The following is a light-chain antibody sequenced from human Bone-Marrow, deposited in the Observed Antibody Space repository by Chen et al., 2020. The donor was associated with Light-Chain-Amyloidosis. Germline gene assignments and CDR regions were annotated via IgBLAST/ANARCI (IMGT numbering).Light chain of an antibody. CDR1: DFPTKY. Sequence: SYALPQPPSVSVSPAQTARIPCSGDDFPTKYAYWYQQKPGQAPVLVIHRDTERPSGISERFSGSSSGTTATLTISGVQAEDEADYHCQSADSSGTYEVIFGGGTKLTVL. V-gene: IGLV3-25*03. CDR2: RDT. J-gene: IGLJ2*01. CDR3: QSADSSGTYEVI.